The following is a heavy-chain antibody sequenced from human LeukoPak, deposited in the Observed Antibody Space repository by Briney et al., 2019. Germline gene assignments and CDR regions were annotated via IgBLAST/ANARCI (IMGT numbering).Heavy chain of an antibody. V-gene: IGHV4-61*02. CDR3: ARESGYYDSSADP. Sequence: SETLSLTCTVSGGSISSGSCYWSWIRQPAGTGLEWIGRIYTSGSTNYNPSLKSRVTISVDTSKNQFSLKLSSVAAADTAVYYCARESGYYDSSADPWGQGTLVTVSS. CDR2: IYTSGST. CDR1: GGSISSGSCY. D-gene: IGHD3-22*01. J-gene: IGHJ5*02.